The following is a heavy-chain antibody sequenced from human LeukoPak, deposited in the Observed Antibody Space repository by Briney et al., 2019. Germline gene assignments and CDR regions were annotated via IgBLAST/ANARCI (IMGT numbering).Heavy chain of an antibody. Sequence: SVKASCKASGGTFSSYAISWVRQAPGQGLEWMGGIIPIFGTANYAQKFQGRVTITADESTSTAYMELSSLRSEDTAVYYCASPLEWLAYWGQGTLVTVSS. J-gene: IGHJ4*02. D-gene: IGHD3-3*01. CDR1: GGTFSSYA. CDR2: IIPIFGTA. V-gene: IGHV1-69*13. CDR3: ASPLEWLAY.